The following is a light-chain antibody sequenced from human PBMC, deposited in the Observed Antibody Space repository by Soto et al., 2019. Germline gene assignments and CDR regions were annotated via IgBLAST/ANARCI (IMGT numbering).Light chain of an antibody. J-gene: IGLJ7*01. Sequence: QSVLTQPASVSGSPGQSITISCTGTSSDVGDHNSVSWYQQQPGKAPKLKIYAVSNRPSGVSNRFSGSKSGNTASLTISGLQAEDEADYYCGSYTTSITVIFGGGTQLTVL. CDR3: GSYTTSITVI. CDR1: SSDVGDHNS. CDR2: AVS. V-gene: IGLV2-14*03.